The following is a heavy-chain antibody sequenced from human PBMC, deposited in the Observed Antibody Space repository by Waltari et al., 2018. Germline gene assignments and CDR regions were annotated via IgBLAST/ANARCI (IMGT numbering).Heavy chain of an antibody. J-gene: IGHJ4*02. V-gene: IGHV3-30-3*01. CDR3: ASRHSSSWYSFDY. CDR1: GFTLSSNP. CDR2: ISNDGSDK. D-gene: IGHD6-13*01. Sequence: QVQVVESGGGVVQPGRSLTLSCEATGFTLSSNPMHWVRQAPGKGLEWVALISNDGSDKDYADSVKGRFTISRDNSNYKVYLQMDSLKIEDTAIYYCASRHSSSWYSFDYWGQGTLVTVSS.